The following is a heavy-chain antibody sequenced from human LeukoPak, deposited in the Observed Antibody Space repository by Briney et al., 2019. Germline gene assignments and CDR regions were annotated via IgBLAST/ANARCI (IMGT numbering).Heavy chain of an antibody. CDR2: ISWDGGST. CDR3: AKGDPMVRGVITLLPYY. D-gene: IGHD3-10*01. Sequence: PGESLRLSCAASGFAFSSYWMHWVRQAPGKGLEWVSLISWDGGSTYYADSVKGRFTISSDNSKNSLYLQMNSLRTEDTALYYCAKGDPMVRGVITLLPYYWGQGALVTVSS. V-gene: IGHV3-43*01. CDR1: GFAFSSYW. J-gene: IGHJ4*02.